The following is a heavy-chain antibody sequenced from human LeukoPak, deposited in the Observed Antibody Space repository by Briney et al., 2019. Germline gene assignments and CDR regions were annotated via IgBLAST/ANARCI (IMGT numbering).Heavy chain of an antibody. CDR3: ARDFTYCSGGSCYRLSAFDI. D-gene: IGHD2-15*01. CDR1: GFTYSSYS. CDR2: ISSSSTI. Sequence: GGSLRLSCAASGFTYSSYSMNWVRQAPGKGLEWVSYISSSSTIYYADSVKGRFTISRDNAKNPLYLQMNSLRAEDTAVYYCARDFTYCSGGSCYRLSAFDIWGQGTMVTVSS. V-gene: IGHV3-48*01. J-gene: IGHJ3*02.